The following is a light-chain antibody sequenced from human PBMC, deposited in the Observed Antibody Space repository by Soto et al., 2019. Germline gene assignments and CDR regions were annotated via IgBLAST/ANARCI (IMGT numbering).Light chain of an antibody. J-gene: IGLJ2*01. V-gene: IGLV1-40*01. Sequence: QSVLTQPPSVSGAPGQRVTISCTGSSSNIGAGYDVHWYQQLPGTAPKLLMYGNRNRPSGVPGRFSGSKSGTSASLAITGLQAEDEADYYCQSYDNSLSGPVFGGGTQLTVL. CDR3: QSYDNSLSGPV. CDR1: SSNIGAGYD. CDR2: GNR.